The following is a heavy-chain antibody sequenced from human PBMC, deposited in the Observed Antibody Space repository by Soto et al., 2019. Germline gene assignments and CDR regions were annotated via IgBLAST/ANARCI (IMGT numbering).Heavy chain of an antibody. J-gene: IGHJ4*02. CDR1: GGSFSGYY. D-gene: IGHD2-2*03. Sequence: QVQLQQWGAGLLKPSETLSLTCAVYGGSFSGYYWSWIRQPPGKGLEWIGEINHSGSTNYNPSLKSRVTISVDTSKNQFSLKLSSVTAADTAVHYCARGRMGIVSFDYWGQGTLVTVSS. CDR3: ARGRMGIVSFDY. CDR2: INHSGST. V-gene: IGHV4-34*01.